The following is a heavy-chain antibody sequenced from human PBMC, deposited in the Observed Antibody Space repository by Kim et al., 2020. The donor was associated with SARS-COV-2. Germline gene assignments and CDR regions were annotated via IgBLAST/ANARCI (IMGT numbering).Heavy chain of an antibody. D-gene: IGHD4-4*01. V-gene: IGHV4-34*01. CDR3: ARVTRNYSNYAYFDY. CDR2: INHSGST. Sequence: SETLSLTCAVYGGSFSGYYWSWIRQPPGKGLEWIGEINHSGSTNYNPSLKSRVTISVDTSKNQFSLKLSSVTAADTAVYYCARVTRNYSNYAYFDYWGQGTLVTVSS. CDR1: GGSFSGYY. J-gene: IGHJ4*02.